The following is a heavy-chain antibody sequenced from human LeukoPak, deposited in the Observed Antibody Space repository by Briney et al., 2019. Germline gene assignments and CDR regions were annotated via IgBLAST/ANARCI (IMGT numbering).Heavy chain of an antibody. CDR3: ARNADDSSSYPYFDY. D-gene: IGHD3-22*01. CDR1: GGSFSGYY. V-gene: IGHV4-34*01. J-gene: IGHJ4*02. CDR2: INHSGST. Sequence: SETLSLTCAVYGGSFSGYYWSWIRQPPGKGLEWIGKINHSGSTNYNPSLKSRVTISVDTSKNQFSLKLSSVTAADTAVYYCARNADDSSSYPYFDYWGQGTLVTVSS.